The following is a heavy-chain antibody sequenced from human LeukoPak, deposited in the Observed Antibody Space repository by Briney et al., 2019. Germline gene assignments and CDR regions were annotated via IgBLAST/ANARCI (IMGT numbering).Heavy chain of an antibody. J-gene: IGHJ6*03. CDR2: IKQDGSEK. Sequence: GGSLRLSCAASGFTFSSYGMHWVRQAPGKGLEWVANIKQDGSEKYYVDSVKGRFTISRDNAKNSLYLQMNSLRAEDTAVYYCARKGCSSISCLYYYYMDVWGKGTTVTVSS. D-gene: IGHD2-2*01. CDR3: ARKGCSSISCLYYYYMDV. V-gene: IGHV3-7*01. CDR1: GFTFSSYG.